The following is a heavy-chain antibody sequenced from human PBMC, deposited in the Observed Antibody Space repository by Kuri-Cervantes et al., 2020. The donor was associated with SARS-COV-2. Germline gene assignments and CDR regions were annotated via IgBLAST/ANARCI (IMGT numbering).Heavy chain of an antibody. CDR2: ISSSSSYT. D-gene: IGHD2-2*01. J-gene: IGHJ4*03. V-gene: IGHV3-11*06. CDR3: ARGYCSSTSCSPLY. Sequence: GESLKISCAASGFTFSDYYLSWIRQAPGKGLEWVSYISSSSSYTNYADSVKGRFNISRDNAKNSLYLQMNSLRAEDTAVYYCARGYCSSTSCSPLYWGRGPLAPFP. CDR1: GFTFSDYY.